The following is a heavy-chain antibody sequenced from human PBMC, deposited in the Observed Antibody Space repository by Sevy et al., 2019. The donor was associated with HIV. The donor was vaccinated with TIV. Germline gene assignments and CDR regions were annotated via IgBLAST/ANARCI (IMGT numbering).Heavy chain of an antibody. Sequence: GGSLRLSCAASGFTFSSYAMSWVRQAPGKGLEWVSAISGSGGSTYYADSVKGRFTISRDNAKNSLYLQMNSLRAEDTAVYYCARLVSIYFDYWGQGTLVTVSS. D-gene: IGHD4-17*01. CDR1: GFTFSSYA. V-gene: IGHV3-23*01. CDR3: ARLVSIYFDY. J-gene: IGHJ4*02. CDR2: ISGSGGST.